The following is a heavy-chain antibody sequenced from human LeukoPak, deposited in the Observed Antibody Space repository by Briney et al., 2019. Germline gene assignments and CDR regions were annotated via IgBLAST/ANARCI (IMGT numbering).Heavy chain of an antibody. Sequence: SQTLSLTCAISGDSVSSNSAAWNWIRQSPSRGLEWLGRTYYRSKWYNDYAVSVKSQITINPDTSKNQFSLQLNSVTPEDTAVYYCARVRYDSSGYYVPDDAFDIWGQGTMVTVSS. CDR2: TYYRSKWYN. V-gene: IGHV6-1*01. J-gene: IGHJ3*02. D-gene: IGHD3-22*01. CDR3: ARVRYDSSGYYVPDDAFDI. CDR1: GDSVSSNSAA.